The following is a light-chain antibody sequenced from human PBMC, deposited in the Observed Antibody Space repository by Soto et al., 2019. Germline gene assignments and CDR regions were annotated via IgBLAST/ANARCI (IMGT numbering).Light chain of an antibody. Sequence: QSALTQPRSVSGSPGQSVTISCTGTSSDVGGYDYVSWYQQHPGKAPKLLIFDVSKWPSGVPDRFSGSKSGNTASLTISRLQAEDEADYYCCSYAGSYTYVFGTGTKLTVL. CDR2: DVS. V-gene: IGLV2-11*01. J-gene: IGLJ1*01. CDR3: CSYAGSYTYV. CDR1: SSDVGGYDY.